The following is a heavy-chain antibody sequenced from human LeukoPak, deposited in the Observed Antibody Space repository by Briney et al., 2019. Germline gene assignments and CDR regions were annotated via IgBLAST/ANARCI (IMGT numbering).Heavy chain of an antibody. J-gene: IGHJ3*02. CDR3: ARLHLDIVVVVAAWGAFDI. D-gene: IGHD2-15*01. Sequence: SETLSLTCTVSGGSISSGDYYWSWIRQPPGKGLEWIGYIYYSGSTYYNPSLKSRVTIPVDTSKNQFSLKLSSVTAADTAVYYCARLHLDIVVVVAAWGAFDIWGQGTMVTVSS. CDR1: GGSISSGDYY. V-gene: IGHV4-30-4*01. CDR2: IYYSGST.